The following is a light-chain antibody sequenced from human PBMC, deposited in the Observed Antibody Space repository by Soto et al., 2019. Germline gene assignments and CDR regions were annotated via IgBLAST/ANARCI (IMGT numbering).Light chain of an antibody. J-gene: IGKJ1*01. V-gene: IGKV3-20*01. CDR1: QSVSSSY. CDR2: GAS. CDR3: QQYGSSPPWT. Sequence: EIVLTQSPGTLSLSPGERATLSCRASQSVSSSYLAWYQQKPGQAPRLLIYGASSSATGIPDRFSGSGSGTDFTLTISRLEPEDFAVYYCQQYGSSPPWTFGQGTKVESK.